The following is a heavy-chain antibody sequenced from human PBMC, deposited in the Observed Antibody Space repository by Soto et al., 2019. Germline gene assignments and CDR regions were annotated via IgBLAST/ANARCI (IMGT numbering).Heavy chain of an antibody. V-gene: IGHV3-30*18. CDR2: ISYDGSNK. CDR1: GFTFSSYG. D-gene: IGHD6-19*01. J-gene: IGHJ4*02. CDR3: AKGGIAVADPYFDY. Sequence: QVQLVESGGGVVQPGRSLRLSCAASGFTFSSYGMHWVRQAPGKGLEWVAVISYDGSNKYYADSVKGRFTISRDNSKNALYLQMNSLRAEDTAVYYCAKGGIAVADPYFDYWGQGTLVTVSS.